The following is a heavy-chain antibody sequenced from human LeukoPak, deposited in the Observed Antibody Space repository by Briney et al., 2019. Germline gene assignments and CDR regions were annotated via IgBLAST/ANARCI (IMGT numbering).Heavy chain of an antibody. J-gene: IGHJ5*02. D-gene: IGHD6-19*01. CDR1: GGTFSSYA. CDR3: ASLWRQWLGLGWFDP. Sequence: ASVKVSCKASGGTFSSYAISWVRQAPGQGLEWMGGIIPIFGTANYAQKFQGRVTITADESTSTAYMELSSLRSEDTAVYYCASLWRQWLGLGWFDPWGQGTLVTVSS. V-gene: IGHV1-69*13. CDR2: IIPIFGTA.